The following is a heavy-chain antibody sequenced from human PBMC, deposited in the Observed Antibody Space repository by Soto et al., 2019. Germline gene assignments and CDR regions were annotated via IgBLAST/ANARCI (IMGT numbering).Heavy chain of an antibody. J-gene: IGHJ5*02. CDR2: ISYDGSNK. Sequence: LRLSCAASGFTFSSYGMHWVRQAPGKGLEWVAVISYDGSNKYYADSVKGRFTISRDNSKNTLYLQMNSLRAEDTAVYYCAKDRFVAARPGHWFDPWGQGTLVTVSS. V-gene: IGHV3-30*18. D-gene: IGHD6-6*01. CDR3: AKDRFVAARPGHWFDP. CDR1: GFTFSSYG.